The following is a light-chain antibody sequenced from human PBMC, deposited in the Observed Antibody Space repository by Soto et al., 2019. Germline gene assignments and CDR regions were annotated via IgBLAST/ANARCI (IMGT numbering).Light chain of an antibody. CDR3: LLFYGSSLVF. CDR2: NIN. J-gene: IGLJ2*01. CDR1: AGEVHSCHY. V-gene: IGLV7-43*01. Sequence: QAVVTQEPSLTVSPGGTVTLTCASSAGEVHSCHYPNWFQQKPGQAPTSLIYNINNKYPWTPARFSGSLLGGKAALTLSGVQPEDEAEYYCLLFYGSSLVFFGGGTKVTVL.